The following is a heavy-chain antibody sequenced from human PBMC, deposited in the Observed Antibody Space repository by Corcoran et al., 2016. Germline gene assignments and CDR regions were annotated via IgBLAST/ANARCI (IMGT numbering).Heavy chain of an antibody. CDR2: INAGKGNT. J-gene: IGHJ4*02. CDR1: GYTFTNYG. D-gene: IGHD4-17*01. Sequence: QVQLVQSGAEVKKPGASVKVSCKASGYTFTNYGIHWVRPAPGQRLEWMGWINAGKGNTKYSQKFQGRVTITRDTSASTAYMDLYSLRSEDTAVYYCARAPVTTVDYWGQGTLVTVSS. CDR3: ARAPVTTVDY. V-gene: IGHV1-3*01.